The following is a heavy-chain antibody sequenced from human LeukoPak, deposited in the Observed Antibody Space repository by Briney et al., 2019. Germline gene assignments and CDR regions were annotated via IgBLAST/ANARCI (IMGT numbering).Heavy chain of an antibody. Sequence: SETLSLTCAVYGGSFSGYYWSWIRQPPGKGLEWIGEINHSGSTNYNPSLKSRVTISVDTSKNQFSLKLSSVTAADTAVYYCATPAAINSYYYMDVWGKGTTVTVSS. D-gene: IGHD2-2*01. CDR1: GGSFSGYY. V-gene: IGHV4-34*01. CDR2: INHSGST. CDR3: ATPAAINSYYYMDV. J-gene: IGHJ6*03.